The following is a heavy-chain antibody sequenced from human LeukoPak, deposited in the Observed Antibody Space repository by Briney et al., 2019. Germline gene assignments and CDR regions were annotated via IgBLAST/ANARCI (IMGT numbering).Heavy chain of an antibody. CDR3: AREDGSGWYEVDY. Sequence: GGSLRLSCAASGFTFSYYTMHWVRQAPGKGLVWVSRINSDGSSTSYADSVKGRFTISRDNAKNTLYLQMNSLRAEDTAVYYCAREDGSGWYEVDYWGQGTLVTVSS. CDR1: GFTFSYYT. CDR2: INSDGSST. J-gene: IGHJ4*02. D-gene: IGHD6-19*01. V-gene: IGHV3-74*01.